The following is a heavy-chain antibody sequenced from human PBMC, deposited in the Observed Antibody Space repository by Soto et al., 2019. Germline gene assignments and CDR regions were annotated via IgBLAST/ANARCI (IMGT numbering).Heavy chain of an antibody. CDR3: AKVPSEYFDWFTYFDY. J-gene: IGHJ4*02. D-gene: IGHD3-9*01. CDR1: GFTFSSYA. V-gene: IGHV3-23*01. CDR2: ISGIGGST. Sequence: GGSLRLSCAASGFTFSSYAMSWVRQAPGKGLEWVSAISGIGGSTYYADSVKGRFTISRDNSKNTLYLQMNSLRAEDTAVYYCAKVPSEYFDWFTYFDYWGQRTLVTVSS.